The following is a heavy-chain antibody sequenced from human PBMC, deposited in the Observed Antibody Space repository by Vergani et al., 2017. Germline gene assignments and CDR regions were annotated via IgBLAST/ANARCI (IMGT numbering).Heavy chain of an antibody. D-gene: IGHD1-14*01. J-gene: IGHJ6*02. CDR1: GGSISSGSYY. Sequence: QVQLQESGPGLVRPSQTLSLTCTVSGGSISSGSYYWSWFRQPAGKGLEWIGRFYTGGGTSYNPSLKSRVTISVDTSKNQFSLRLSSVTAADTAVYYCARDRVTVVRNQYYGMDVWGQGTTVIVSS. CDR3: ARDRVTVVRNQYYGMDV. CDR2: FYTGGGT. V-gene: IGHV4-61*02.